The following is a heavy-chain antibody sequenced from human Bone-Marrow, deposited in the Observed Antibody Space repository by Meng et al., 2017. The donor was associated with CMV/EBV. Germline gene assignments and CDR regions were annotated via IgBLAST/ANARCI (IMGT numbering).Heavy chain of an antibody. CDR1: GYTFTDYY. CDR3: ARDQVIWGATPALDYYYGMDV. J-gene: IGHJ6*02. Sequence: ASVKVSCKASGYTFTDYYMHWLRQAPGQGLEWMGWINPNSGDTNYAQKLQGRVTMTTDTSTSTAYMELRSLRSDDTAVYYCARDQVIWGATPALDYYYGMDVWGQGTTVTVSS. D-gene: IGHD1-26*01. V-gene: IGHV1-2*02. CDR2: INPNSGDT.